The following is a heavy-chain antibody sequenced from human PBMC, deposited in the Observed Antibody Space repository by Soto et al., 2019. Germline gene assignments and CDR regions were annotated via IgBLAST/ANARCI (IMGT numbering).Heavy chain of an antibody. CDR3: ARDKPFSADY. J-gene: IGHJ4*02. CDR2: INPSGGGT. CDR1: GYTFIDFY. Sequence: QVQLVQSGAEVKKPGASVKVSCKASGYTFIDFYIHWVRQAPGQGLEWMGFINPSGGGTTYAQKFQGRLTMTRDTSTSTVYMELIRLRSEDTAIYYCARDKPFSADYWGQGTLGT. D-gene: IGHD3-3*02. V-gene: IGHV1-46*01.